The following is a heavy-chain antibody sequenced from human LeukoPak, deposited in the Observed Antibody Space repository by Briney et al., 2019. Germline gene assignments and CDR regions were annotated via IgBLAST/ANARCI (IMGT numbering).Heavy chain of an antibody. CDR2: ISSSSSYI. J-gene: IGHJ4*02. V-gene: IGHV3-21*01. CDR1: GFTFSSYS. CDR3: ARVVSGWSQYYFDY. D-gene: IGHD6-19*01. Sequence: GGSLRLSCAASGFTFSSYSMNWVRQAPGKGLEWVSSISSSSSYIYYADSVKGRFTISRDNAKNSLYLQMNSLRAEDTAVYYCARVVSGWSQYYFDYWGQGTLVTVSS.